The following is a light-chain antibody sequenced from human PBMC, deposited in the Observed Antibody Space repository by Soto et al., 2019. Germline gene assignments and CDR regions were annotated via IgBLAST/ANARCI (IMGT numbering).Light chain of an antibody. CDR1: QGINNY. CDR2: AAS. Sequence: DIPMTQSPSSLSASVGDRVTITCRASQGINNYVAWYQQKPGKPPKLLLYAASTLQSGVPSRFSGSGSGTDFTLTINSLQPEAVATYSCQKYSSVPVFGPGTKVDIK. V-gene: IGKV1-27*01. J-gene: IGKJ3*01. CDR3: QKYSSVPV.